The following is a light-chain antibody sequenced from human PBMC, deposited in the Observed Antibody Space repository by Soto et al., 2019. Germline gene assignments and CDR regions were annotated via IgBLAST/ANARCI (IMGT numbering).Light chain of an antibody. Sequence: IPLTQSPSSLSASVGDRVTITCRASQGISSYLAWYQQISGKAPKLLIYAASTLQSGVPSRFTGSGSGTDFTLTISSLQPEDFATYYCQHLHSYPPAFGGGTKVEIK. CDR2: AAS. CDR3: QHLHSYPPA. CDR1: QGISSY. V-gene: IGKV1-9*01. J-gene: IGKJ4*01.